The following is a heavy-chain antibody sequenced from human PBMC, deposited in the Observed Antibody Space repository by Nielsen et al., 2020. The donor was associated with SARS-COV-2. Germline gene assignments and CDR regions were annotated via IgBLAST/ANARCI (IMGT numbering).Heavy chain of an antibody. J-gene: IGHJ4*02. CDR1: GGSFSGYY. CDR3: ARDGEY. Sequence: GSLRLSCAVYGGSFSGYYWSWIRQPPGKGLEWIGEINHSGSTNYNPSLKSRVTISVDTSKNQFSLKLSSVTAADTAVYYCARDGEYWGQGTLVTVSS. D-gene: IGHD3-10*01. V-gene: IGHV4-34*01. CDR2: INHSGST.